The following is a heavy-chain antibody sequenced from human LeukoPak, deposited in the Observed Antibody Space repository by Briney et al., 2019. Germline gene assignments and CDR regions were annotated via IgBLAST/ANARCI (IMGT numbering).Heavy chain of an antibody. CDR2: ISSSSNYI. D-gene: IGHD3-22*01. Sequence: GGSLRLSCAASGFTFCSYWMSWVRQATGKGLELVSSISSSSNYIYYADSVKGRFTISRDNSKNSLYLQMNSLRAEDTAVYYCAREAEVYDSSGYYDYYFDYWGQGTLVTVSS. CDR1: GFTFCSYW. J-gene: IGHJ4*02. CDR3: AREAEVYDSSGYYDYYFDY. V-gene: IGHV3-21*01.